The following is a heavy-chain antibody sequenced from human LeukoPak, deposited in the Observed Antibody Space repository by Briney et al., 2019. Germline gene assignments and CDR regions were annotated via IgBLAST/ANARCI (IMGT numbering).Heavy chain of an antibody. Sequence: SETLSLTCTVSGGSISSSSYYWSWIRQPPGKGLEWIGEINHSGSTNYNPSLKSRVTISVDTSKNQFSLKLSSVTAADTAVYYCARLQGIAAAGRDVWGKGTTVTISS. CDR1: GGSISSSSYY. CDR3: ARLQGIAAAGRDV. CDR2: INHSGST. J-gene: IGHJ6*04. V-gene: IGHV4-39*07. D-gene: IGHD6-13*01.